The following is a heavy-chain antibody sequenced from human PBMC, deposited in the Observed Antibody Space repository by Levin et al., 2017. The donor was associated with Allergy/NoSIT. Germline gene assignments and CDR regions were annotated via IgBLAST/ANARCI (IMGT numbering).Heavy chain of an antibody. V-gene: IGHV3-74*01. CDR2: VDNYGGIT. CDR3: VRELAGADGT. Sequence: GGSLRLSCAASGFTFSSYWMHWVRQGPGEGLVWVSRVDNYGGITNYADSVKGRFIISRDNARNTLHLQMNNLRVEDTAVYYCVRELAGADGTWGQGTLVTVSS. CDR1: GFTFSSYW. J-gene: IGHJ5*02. D-gene: IGHD2-21*02.